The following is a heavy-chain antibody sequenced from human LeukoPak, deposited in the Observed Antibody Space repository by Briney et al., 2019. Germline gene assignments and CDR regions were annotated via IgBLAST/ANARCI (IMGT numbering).Heavy chain of an antibody. CDR3: ARGSCSSTSCSEYFQH. Sequence: TGGSLRLSCAASGFTFSSYAMHWVRQAPGKGLEWVAVISYDGSNKYYADSVKGRFTISRDNSKNTLYLQMNSLRAEDTAVYYCARGSCSSTSCSEYFQHWGQGTLVTVSS. V-gene: IGHV3-30-3*01. J-gene: IGHJ1*01. D-gene: IGHD2-2*01. CDR2: ISYDGSNK. CDR1: GFTFSSYA.